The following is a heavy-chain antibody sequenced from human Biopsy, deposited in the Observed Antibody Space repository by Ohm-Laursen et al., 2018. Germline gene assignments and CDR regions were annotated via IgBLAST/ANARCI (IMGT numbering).Heavy chain of an antibody. CDR3: ARVAGGYAYYYGMDV. CDR2: IYYDGIT. Sequence: GTLSLTCAVSGYSVTNDYYWGWIRQPPGKGLEWIGNIYYDGITYYNPSLKSRVAMSVDTSRNQFSLRLTSVTAADTAVYYCARVAGGYAYYYGMDVWGQGTTV. CDR1: GYSVTNDYY. J-gene: IGHJ6*02. V-gene: IGHV4-38-2*01. D-gene: IGHD5-12*01.